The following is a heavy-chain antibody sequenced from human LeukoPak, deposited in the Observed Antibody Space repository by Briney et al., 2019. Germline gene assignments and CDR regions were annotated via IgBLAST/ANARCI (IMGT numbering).Heavy chain of an antibody. J-gene: IGHJ4*02. CDR1: GGPFSGYY. V-gene: IGHV4-34*01. CDR2: INHSGST. CDR3: ARGGFRVTVAGLYYFDY. D-gene: IGHD6-19*01. Sequence: PSETLSLTCAVYGGPFSGYYWSWIRQPPGKGLEWIGEINHSGSTNYNPSLKSRVTISVDTSKNQFSLKLSSVTAADTAVYYCARGGFRVTVAGLYYFDYWGQGTLVTVSS.